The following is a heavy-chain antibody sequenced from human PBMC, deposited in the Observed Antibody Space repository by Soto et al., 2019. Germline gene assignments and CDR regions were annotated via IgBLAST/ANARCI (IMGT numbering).Heavy chain of an antibody. Sequence: QVQLSQFGAEVKKPGASVKVSCKASGYSFTNFHIHWVRQSPGQCLEWMGMLDPSGGITRDAQRLQGRITMTRDSSTSTVYMELRRLTSEEPAVYYCERDVIGHDNYETIGYYFYHWGQGNLVTVSS. V-gene: IGHV1-46*01. CDR1: GYSFTNFH. D-gene: IGHD3-22*01. CDR3: ERDVIGHDNYETIGYYFYH. J-gene: IGHJ4*02. CDR2: LDPSGGIT.